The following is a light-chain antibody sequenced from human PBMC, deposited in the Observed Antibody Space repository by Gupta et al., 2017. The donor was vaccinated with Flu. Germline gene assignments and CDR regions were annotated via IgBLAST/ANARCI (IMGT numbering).Light chain of an antibody. CDR1: QSVLYSSDNKNY. Sequence: DIVMTQSPDSLPVSLGERATMNCKSSQSVLYSSDNKNYLAWYQQKPGQPPKLLIYWASTRESGVPDRFSGSGSGTDFTLTISSLQAEDVAVYFCQQEDYTPRTFGQGTKLEIK. J-gene: IGKJ2*01. CDR2: WAS. CDR3: QQEDYTPRT. V-gene: IGKV4-1*01.